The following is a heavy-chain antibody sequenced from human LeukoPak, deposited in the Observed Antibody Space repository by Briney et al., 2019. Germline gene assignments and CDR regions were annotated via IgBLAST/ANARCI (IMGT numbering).Heavy chain of an antibody. Sequence: ASETLSLTCTVSGGSISSYYWSWIRQPPGKGLEWIGYIYYSGSTNYNPSLKSRVTISVDTYKNQFSLKLSSVTAADTAVYYCASTTVTTGGVDYWGQGTLVTVSS. D-gene: IGHD4-17*01. V-gene: IGHV4-59*01. CDR2: IYYSGST. CDR1: GGSISSYY. J-gene: IGHJ4*02. CDR3: ASTTVTTGGVDY.